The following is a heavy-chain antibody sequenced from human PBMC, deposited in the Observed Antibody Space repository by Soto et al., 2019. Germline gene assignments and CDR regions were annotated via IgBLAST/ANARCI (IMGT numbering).Heavy chain of an antibody. CDR1: GGTFSSYT. V-gene: IGHV1-69*02. CDR3: ARVRPYYYDSSGYYPPLDNWFDP. Sequence: QVQLVQSGAEVKKPGSSVKVSCKASGGTFSSYTISWVRQAPGQGLEWMGRIIPILGIANYAQKFQGRVTITAEKSTSTAYMELSSLRSEDTAVYYCARVRPYYYDSSGYYPPLDNWFDPWGQGTLVTVSS. J-gene: IGHJ5*02. D-gene: IGHD3-22*01. CDR2: IIPILGIA.